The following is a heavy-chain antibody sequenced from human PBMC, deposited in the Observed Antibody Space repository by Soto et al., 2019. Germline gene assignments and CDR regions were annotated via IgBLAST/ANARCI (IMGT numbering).Heavy chain of an antibody. Sequence: SETLSLTCTVSGGSINSYYWSWIRQPPGKGLEWIGYIYYSGSTNYNPSLKSRVTISVDTSKNQFSLKLRSVTGADTAVYYCARRYRGKFAYCGQGTLVTVSS. J-gene: IGHJ4*02. V-gene: IGHV4-59*01. CDR2: IYYSGST. CDR3: ARRYRGKFAY. CDR1: GGSINSYY. D-gene: IGHD1-26*01.